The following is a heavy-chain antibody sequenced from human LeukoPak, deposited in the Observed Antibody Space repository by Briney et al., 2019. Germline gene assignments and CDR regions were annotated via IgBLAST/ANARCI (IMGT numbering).Heavy chain of an antibody. D-gene: IGHD3-3*01. J-gene: IGHJ4*02. CDR1: GFTVSSNY. CDR3: AKVYYDFWSGPCNY. Sequence: GGSLRLSCAASGFTVSSNYMSWVRQAPGKGLEWVSVIYSGGSTYYADSVKGRFTISRDNSKNTLYLQMNSLRAEDTAVYYCAKVYYDFWSGPCNYWGQGTLVTVSS. V-gene: IGHV3-66*01. CDR2: IYSGGST.